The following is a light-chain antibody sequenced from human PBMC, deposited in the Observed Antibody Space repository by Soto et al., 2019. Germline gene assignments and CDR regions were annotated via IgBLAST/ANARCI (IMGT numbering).Light chain of an antibody. V-gene: IGKV3-20*01. CDR2: GAS. Sequence: EIVLTQSPGTLSLSPGERATLSCRASQSVSSSYLAWYQQKPGQAPRLLIYGASSRATGIPDRFSGSGSGTDFTHTITKLKPEDFAVYYCKQFGPSPKLTFAQGPRLELK. CDR3: KQFGPSPKLT. CDR1: QSVSSSY. J-gene: IGKJ5*01.